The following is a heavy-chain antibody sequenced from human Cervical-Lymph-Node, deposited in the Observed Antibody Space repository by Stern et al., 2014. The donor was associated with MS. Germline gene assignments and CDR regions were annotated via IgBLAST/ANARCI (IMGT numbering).Heavy chain of an antibody. CDR3: ARSPATPSGYDRFDY. D-gene: IGHD5-12*01. J-gene: IGHJ4*02. V-gene: IGHV5-51*03. CDR2: IFPRDSNT. CDR1: GYLFDDYW. Sequence: VQLVQSGAEVKKPGESLKISCEASGYLFDDYWIGWVRQMSGRGLELVAIIFPRDSNTRYSPSVQGQVTISAAKSISTAYLQWTTLRPPDPPMYYCARSPATPSGYDRFDYWGQGALVTVSS.